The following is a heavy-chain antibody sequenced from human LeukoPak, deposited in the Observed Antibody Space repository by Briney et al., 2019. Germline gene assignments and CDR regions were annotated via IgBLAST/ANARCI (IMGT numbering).Heavy chain of an antibody. D-gene: IGHD6-13*01. CDR3: ARDPHSSSPNWFDP. V-gene: IGHV3-21*01. J-gene: IGHJ5*02. Sequence: GGSLRLSCAASGFTFSSYSMNWVRQAPGKGLEWVSSISSSSSYIYYADSVKGRFTISRDNAKNSLYLQMNSLRAEDTAVYYCARDPHSSSPNWFDPWGQGTLVTVSS. CDR1: GFTFSSYS. CDR2: ISSSSSYI.